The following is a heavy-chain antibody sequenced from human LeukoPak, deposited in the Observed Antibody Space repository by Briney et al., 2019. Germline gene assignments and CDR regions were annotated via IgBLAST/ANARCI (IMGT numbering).Heavy chain of an antibody. D-gene: IGHD6-19*01. V-gene: IGHV3-7*01. J-gene: IGHJ3*02. CDR2: IKQDGSEK. CDR1: GFTFSSYW. CDR3: ATSSRSGWFPHDAFDI. Sequence: GGSLRLSCAASGFTFSSYWMSWVRQAPGKGLEWVANIKQDGSEKYYVDSVKGRFTISRDNAKNSLYLQMNSLRAEDTAVYYCATSSRSGWFPHDAFDIWGQGTMVTVSS.